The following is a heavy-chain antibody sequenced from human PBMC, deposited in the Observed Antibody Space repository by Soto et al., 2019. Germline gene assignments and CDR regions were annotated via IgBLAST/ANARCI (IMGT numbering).Heavy chain of an antibody. Sequence: PGGYLGLSCAASGFSFPNAWMTWVRQAPGKGLAWVGRITNKENGEATKYAAPVKGRFTISRDDSENILYLQMDSLQTEDTAVYYCTPGRFGSNGYLFDYWGRGTLVTVSA. CDR3: TPGRFGSNGYLFDY. CDR2: ITNKENGEAT. CDR1: GFSFPNAW. D-gene: IGHD2-2*03. J-gene: IGHJ4*02. V-gene: IGHV3-15*06.